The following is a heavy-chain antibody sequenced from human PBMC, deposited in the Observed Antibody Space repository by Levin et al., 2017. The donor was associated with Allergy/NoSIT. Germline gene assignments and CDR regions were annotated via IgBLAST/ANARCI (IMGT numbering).Heavy chain of an antibody. V-gene: IGHV3-66*01. Sequence: GGSLRLSCAASGFIVSSNYISWVRQAPGKGLEWVSVIYSGGTTYYADSVKGRFTISRDNSKNTLYLQMNSLRAEDTAVYYCARGEQDDIWKAPRLNWFDPWGQGTLVTVSS. CDR1: GFIVSSNY. D-gene: IGHD3-3*01. CDR3: ARGEQDDIWKAPRLNWFDP. J-gene: IGHJ5*02. CDR2: IYSGGTT.